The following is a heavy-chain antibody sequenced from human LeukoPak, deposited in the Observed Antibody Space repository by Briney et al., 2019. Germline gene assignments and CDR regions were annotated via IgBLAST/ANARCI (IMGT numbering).Heavy chain of an antibody. CDR3: ARGSLWLQLDY. CDR2: ISYDGSNK. D-gene: IGHD5-24*01. J-gene: IGHJ4*02. Sequence: PGRSLRLSCAASGFTFSSYAMHWVRQAPGKGLEWVAVISYDGSNKYYADSVKGRFTISRDNSKNTLYLQMNSLRAEDTAAYYCARGSLWLQLDYWGQGALVTVSS. CDR1: GFTFSSYA. V-gene: IGHV3-30-3*01.